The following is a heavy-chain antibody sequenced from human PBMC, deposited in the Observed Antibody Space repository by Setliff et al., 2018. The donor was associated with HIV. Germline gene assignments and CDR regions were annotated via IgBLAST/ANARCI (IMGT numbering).Heavy chain of an antibody. D-gene: IGHD6-13*01. CDR2: ITPFNGNT. V-gene: IGHV1-45*02. CDR3: ARSSRVAAAGARVPDAFDI. J-gene: IGHJ3*02. Sequence: GASVKVSCKASGYTFTYRYLHWVRQAPGQALEWMGWITPFNGNTNYAQKFQDRVTITRDRSMSTAYMELSSLRSEDTAMYYCARSSRVAAAGARVPDAFDIWGQGTMVT. CDR1: GYTFTYRY.